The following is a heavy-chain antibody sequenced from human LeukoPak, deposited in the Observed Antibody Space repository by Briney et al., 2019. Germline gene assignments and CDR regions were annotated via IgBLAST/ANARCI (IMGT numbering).Heavy chain of an antibody. CDR3: AIRGFCSGGSCYADYMDV. V-gene: IGHV5-51*01. CDR1: GYSFTSYW. J-gene: IGHJ6*03. D-gene: IGHD2-15*01. Sequence: KFGESLKISCKGSGYSFTSYWIGWVRQMPGKGLEWMGIIYPGDSDTRYSPSFQGQVTISADKSISTAYLQWSSLKASDTAMYYCAIRGFCSGGSCYADYMDVWGKGTTVTVSS. CDR2: IYPGDSDT.